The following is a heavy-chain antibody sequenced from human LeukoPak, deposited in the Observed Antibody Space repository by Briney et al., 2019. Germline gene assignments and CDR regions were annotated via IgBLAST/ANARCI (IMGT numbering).Heavy chain of an antibody. CDR1: GDSISSRY. V-gene: IGHV4-59*11. CDR3: ARGYGRWNDCFDT. Sequence: PAETLSLTCTVFGDSISSRYWSWVRQSPGKGLEWIGNWCCSRRTNDNPALKSRVTISMDTASTLLSLRLSSVTAADTVVYCGARGYGRWNDCFDTWGQGTMVTVS. CDR2: WCCSRRT. D-gene: IGHD1-1*01. J-gene: IGHJ3*02.